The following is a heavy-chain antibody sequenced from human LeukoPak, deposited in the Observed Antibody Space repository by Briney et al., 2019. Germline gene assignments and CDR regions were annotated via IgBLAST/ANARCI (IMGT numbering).Heavy chain of an antibody. J-gene: IGHJ4*02. V-gene: IGHV4-59*08. CDR3: ARQRCLGSSCHFDY. D-gene: IGHD6-13*01. Sequence: SSETLSLACTVSGGSIRNYYWSRIRQPPGKGLEWIGYIYYSESTNNNFSLKSRVTISLDTSKNQFSLKLSSVTAADTAVYYCARQRCLGSSCHFDYWGQGTLVTVSS. CDR1: GGSIRNYY. CDR2: IYYSEST.